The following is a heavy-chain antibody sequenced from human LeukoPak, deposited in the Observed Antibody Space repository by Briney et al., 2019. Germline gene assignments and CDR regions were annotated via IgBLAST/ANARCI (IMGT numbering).Heavy chain of an antibody. V-gene: IGHV4-30-2*01. J-gene: IGHJ4*02. Sequence: NTSETLSLTCAVSGGSISSGGYSWSWIRQPPGKGLEWIGYIYHSGSTYYNPSLKSRVTISVDRSKNQFSLKLSSVTAADTAVYYCARGKGDYRPFFDYWGQGTLVTVSS. D-gene: IGHD4-17*01. CDR2: IYHSGST. CDR3: ARGKGDYRPFFDY. CDR1: GGSISSGGYS.